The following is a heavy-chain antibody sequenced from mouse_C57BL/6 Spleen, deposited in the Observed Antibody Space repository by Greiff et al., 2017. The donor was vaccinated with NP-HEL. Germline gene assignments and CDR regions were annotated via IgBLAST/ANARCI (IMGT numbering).Heavy chain of an antibody. V-gene: IGHV1-82*01. CDR1: GYAFSSSW. Sequence: QVQLKESGPELVKPGASVKISCKASGYAFSSSWMNWVKQRPGKGLEWIGRIYPGDGDTNYNGKFKGKATLAADKSSSTAYMQLSSLTSEDSAVYFCARGESTVGAYWGQGTLVTVSA. J-gene: IGHJ3*01. CDR2: IYPGDGDT. CDR3: ARGESTVGAY. D-gene: IGHD1-1*01.